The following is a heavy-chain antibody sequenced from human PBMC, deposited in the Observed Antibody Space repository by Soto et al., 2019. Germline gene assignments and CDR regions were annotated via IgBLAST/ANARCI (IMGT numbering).Heavy chain of an antibody. V-gene: IGHV1-18*01. CDR1: GGTFSSYT. CDR2: ISAYNGNT. J-gene: IGHJ5*02. Sequence: ASVKVSCKASGGTFSSYTISRVRQAPGQGLEWMGWISAYNGNTNYAQKLQGRVTMTTDTSTSTAYMELRSLRSDDTAVYYCARVGIAAAGTGDWFDPWGQGTLVTGSS. D-gene: IGHD6-13*01. CDR3: ARVGIAAAGTGDWFDP.